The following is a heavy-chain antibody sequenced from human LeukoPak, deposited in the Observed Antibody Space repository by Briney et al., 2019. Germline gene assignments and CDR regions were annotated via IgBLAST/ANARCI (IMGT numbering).Heavy chain of an antibody. V-gene: IGHV1-18*01. Sequence: ASVKVSCKASGYTFTSHGISWVRQAPGQGLEWMGWISAYNGNTNYAQKFQGRVTVTTETSTSTAYMELRSLGFDDTAVYYCARLNFGSEDYWGQGTLVTVSS. J-gene: IGHJ4*02. CDR3: ARLNFGSEDY. CDR2: ISAYNGNT. D-gene: IGHD3-10*01. CDR1: GYTFTSHG.